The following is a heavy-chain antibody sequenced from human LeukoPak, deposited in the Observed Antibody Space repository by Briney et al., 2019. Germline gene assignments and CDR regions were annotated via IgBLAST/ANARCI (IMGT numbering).Heavy chain of an antibody. CDR3: ARDIVVVPAATVSDAFDI. J-gene: IGHJ3*02. CDR1: GFTFSSYG. D-gene: IGHD2-2*01. V-gene: IGHV3-30*02. CDR2: IRYDGSNK. Sequence: GGSLRLSCAASGFTFSSYGMHWVRQAPGKGLEWVAFIRYDGSNKYYADSVKGRFTISRDNSKNTLYLQMNSLRAEDTAVYYCARDIVVVPAATVSDAFDIWGQGTMVTVSS.